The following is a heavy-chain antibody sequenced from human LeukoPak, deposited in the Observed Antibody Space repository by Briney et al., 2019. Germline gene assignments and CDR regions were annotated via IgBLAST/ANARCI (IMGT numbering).Heavy chain of an antibody. Sequence: GGSLRLSCAASGFIFSDYYMSWIRQAPGKGLEWVSYISNSGTMIYYRDSVEGRFTVSRDNAKNSLYLQMNSLRAEDTAVYYCAGGVQGAGPFDYWGQGSLVTVSS. V-gene: IGHV3-11*01. CDR3: AGGVQGAGPFDY. CDR1: GFIFSDYY. CDR2: ISNSGTMI. J-gene: IGHJ4*02. D-gene: IGHD3-16*01.